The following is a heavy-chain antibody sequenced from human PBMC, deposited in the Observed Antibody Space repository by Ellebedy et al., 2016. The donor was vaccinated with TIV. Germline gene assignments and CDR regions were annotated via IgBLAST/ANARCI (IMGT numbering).Heavy chain of an antibody. Sequence: PGGSLRLSCAASGFTFSGYYMSWSRQAAGKGLEWVSYISSSSSYTNYADSVKGRFTISRDNAQNSLYLQMNSLRAEDTAVYYCARDSSWLVHWGQGTLVTVSS. CDR1: GFTFSGYY. D-gene: IGHD6-19*01. V-gene: IGHV3-11*06. CDR2: ISSSSSYT. CDR3: ARDSSWLVH. J-gene: IGHJ4*02.